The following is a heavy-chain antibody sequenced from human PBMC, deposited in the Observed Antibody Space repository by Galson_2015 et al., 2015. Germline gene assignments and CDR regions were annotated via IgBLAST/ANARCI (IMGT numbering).Heavy chain of an antibody. Sequence: TLSLTCTVSGGSISSGDYYWSWIRQPPGKGLEWIGYIYYSGSTYYNPSLKSRVTISVDTSKNQFSLKLSSVTAADTAVYYCARFITLDCSSTSCYYDAFDIWGQGTMVTVSS. V-gene: IGHV4-30-4*01. CDR3: ARFITLDCSSTSCYYDAFDI. J-gene: IGHJ3*02. D-gene: IGHD2-2*01. CDR2: IYYSGST. CDR1: GGSISSGDYY.